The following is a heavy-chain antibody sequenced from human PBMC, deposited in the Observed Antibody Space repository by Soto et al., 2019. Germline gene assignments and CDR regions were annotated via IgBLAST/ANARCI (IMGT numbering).Heavy chain of an antibody. CDR3: ARRYGSFFDI. CDR2: IYYSGST. Sequence: SETLSLTCTVSGGSISSYYWSWIRQPPGKGLEWIGYIYYSGSTNYNPSLKSRVTISVDTSKDQFSLKLSSVTAADTAVYYCARRYGSFFDIWGQGTMVTVSS. V-gene: IGHV4-59*08. CDR1: GGSISSYY. D-gene: IGHD3-10*01. J-gene: IGHJ3*02.